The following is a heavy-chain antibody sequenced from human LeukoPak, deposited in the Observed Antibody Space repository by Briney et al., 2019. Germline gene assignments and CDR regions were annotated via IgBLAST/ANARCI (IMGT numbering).Heavy chain of an antibody. Sequence: RGSLRLSCAASGFTFSSYSMNWVRQAPGKGLEWVSSISSSSSYIYYADSVKGRFTISRDNAKNSLYLQMNSLRAEDTAVYYCARGRRLEFDYWGQGTLVTVSS. CDR2: ISSSSSYI. V-gene: IGHV3-21*01. CDR3: ARGRRLEFDY. CDR1: GFTFSSYS. D-gene: IGHD1-1*01. J-gene: IGHJ4*02.